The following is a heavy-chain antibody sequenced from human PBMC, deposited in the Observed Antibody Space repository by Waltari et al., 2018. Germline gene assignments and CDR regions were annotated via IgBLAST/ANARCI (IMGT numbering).Heavy chain of an antibody. CDR3: ARGRARRITMIVVVHDAFDI. D-gene: IGHD3-22*01. CDR1: GYSISSGYY. Sequence: QVQLQESGPGLVKPSETLSLTCTVSGYSISSGYYWGWTRQPPGKGLEWIGSIYHSGSNYYNPSLKSRVTISVDTSKNQFSLKLSSVTAADTAVYYCARGRARRITMIVVVHDAFDIWGQGTMVTVSS. CDR2: IYHSGSN. J-gene: IGHJ3*02. V-gene: IGHV4-38-2*02.